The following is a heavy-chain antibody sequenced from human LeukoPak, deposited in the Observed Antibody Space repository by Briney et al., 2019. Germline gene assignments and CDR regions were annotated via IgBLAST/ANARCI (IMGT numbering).Heavy chain of an antibody. CDR1: GYTFSNNY. CDR2: VNPDSGDT. D-gene: IGHD3-10*01. Sequence: ASVKVSCKASGYTFSNNYMHWVRQAPGQGLEWMGWVNPDSGDTKYEQKFQGRVTMTRDTSINTAYMELSGLRSDDTAVYYCASPSLASGKYYEYWGQGTLVTVSP. CDR3: ASPSLASGKYYEY. V-gene: IGHV1-2*02. J-gene: IGHJ4*02.